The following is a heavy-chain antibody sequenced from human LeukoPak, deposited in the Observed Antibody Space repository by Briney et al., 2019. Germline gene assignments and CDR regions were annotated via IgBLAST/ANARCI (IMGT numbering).Heavy chain of an antibody. J-gene: IGHJ4*02. V-gene: IGHV2-5*02. CDR1: GFSLTCGGEG. Sequence: SGPTLVKPTQTLTLTCSFSGFSLTCGGEGVAWIRQPPGKAPEWLALIYWDDDKRFRPSLQNRLTVSKDTSKNQVVLSMTKMDPLDTGTYYCAHTRHGATPTRLDFWGQGILVVVS. CDR3: AHTRHGATPTRLDF. D-gene: IGHD4/OR15-4a*01. CDR2: IYWDDDK.